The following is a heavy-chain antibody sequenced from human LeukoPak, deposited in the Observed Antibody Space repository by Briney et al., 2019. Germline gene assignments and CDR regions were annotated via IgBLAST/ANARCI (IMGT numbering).Heavy chain of an antibody. D-gene: IGHD5-18*01. V-gene: IGHV1-2*02. Sequence: ASVKVSCKASGYTFTGYYMHWVRQAPGQGLEWMGWINPNSGGTNYAQKFQGRVTMTRDTSISTAYMELSRLRSDDTAVYYCARVVRGYSYGLDYWGQGTLVTVSS. CDR2: INPNSGGT. CDR1: GYTFTGYY. CDR3: ARVVRGYSYGLDY. J-gene: IGHJ4*02.